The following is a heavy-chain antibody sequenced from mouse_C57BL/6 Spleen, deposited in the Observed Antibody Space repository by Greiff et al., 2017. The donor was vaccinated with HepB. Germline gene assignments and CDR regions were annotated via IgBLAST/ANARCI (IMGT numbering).Heavy chain of an antibody. V-gene: IGHV1-50*01. D-gene: IGHD1-1*01. J-gene: IGHJ4*01. CDR3: LRGYYGSSLYYAMDY. Sequence: QVQLQQSGAELVKPGASVKLSCKASGYTFTSYWMQWVKQRPGQGLEWIGEIDPSDSYTNYNQKFKGKATLTVDTSSSTAYMQLSSLTSEDSAVYYCLRGYYGSSLYYAMDYWGQGTSVTVSS. CDR2: IDPSDSYT. CDR1: GYTFTSYW.